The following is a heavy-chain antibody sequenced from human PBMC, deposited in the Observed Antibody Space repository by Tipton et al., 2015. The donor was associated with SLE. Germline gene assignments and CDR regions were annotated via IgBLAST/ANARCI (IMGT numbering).Heavy chain of an antibody. J-gene: IGHJ3*02. Sequence: LRLSCTVNYGSFRGYSWSWIRQPPGKGLEWIGEINHSGSTDYNPSLKSRVTVSLDTSKTKFSLKVTSVTAADTATYYCALMQPLVDAFDIWGQGTMVTVSS. V-gene: IGHV4-34*01. CDR1: YGSFRGYS. CDR3: ALMQPLVDAFDI. CDR2: INHSGST. D-gene: IGHD1-26*01.